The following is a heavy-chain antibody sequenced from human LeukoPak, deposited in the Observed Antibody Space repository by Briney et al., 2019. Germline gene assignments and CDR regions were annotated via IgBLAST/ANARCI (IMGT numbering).Heavy chain of an antibody. CDR2: IYTSGST. J-gene: IGHJ4*02. D-gene: IGHD6-6*01. CDR3: ARESIAARPIYY. V-gene: IGHV4-4*07. CDR1: GGSFSGYY. Sequence: SETLSLTCAVYGGSFSGYYWSWIRQPAGKGLEWIGRIYTSGSTNYNPSLKSRVTISVDTSKNQFSLKLSSVTAADTAVYYCARESIAARPIYYWGQGTLVTVSS.